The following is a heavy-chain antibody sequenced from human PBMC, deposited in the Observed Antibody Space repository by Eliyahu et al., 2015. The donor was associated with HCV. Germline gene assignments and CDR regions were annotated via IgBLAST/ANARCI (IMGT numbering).Heavy chain of an antibody. CDR2: IYYSGST. CDR3: ARDRLGDWGIDP. Sequence: QVQLQESGPGLVKPSETLSLTCTVSGGSVSSGSYYWRWIRQPPGKGLEWIGYIYYSGSTNYNPSLKSRVTISVDTSKNQFSLKLSSVTAADTAVYYCARDRLGDWGIDPWGQGTLVTVSS. D-gene: IGHD3-16*01. CDR1: GGSVSSGSYY. J-gene: IGHJ5*02. V-gene: IGHV4-61*01.